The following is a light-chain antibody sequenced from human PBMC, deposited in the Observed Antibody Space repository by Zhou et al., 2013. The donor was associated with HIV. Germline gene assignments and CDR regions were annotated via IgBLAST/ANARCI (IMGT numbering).Light chain of an antibody. CDR1: QSVSSN. J-gene: IGKJ5*01. CDR3: QQYSSQPIT. CDR2: GAS. V-gene: IGKV3-15*01. Sequence: EIVMTQSPATLSVSPGERATLSCRASQSVSSNLAWYQQKPGQAPRLLIYGASTRATGIPARFSGSGSGTEFTLTISSLQSEDYATYYCQQYSSQPITFGQGTRLEI.